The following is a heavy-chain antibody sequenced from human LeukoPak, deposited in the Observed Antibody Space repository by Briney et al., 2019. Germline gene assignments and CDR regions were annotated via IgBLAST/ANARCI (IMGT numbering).Heavy chain of an antibody. Sequence: PSETLSLTCTVSGGSISSYYWSWIRQPAGKGLEWIGRIYTSGSTNYNPSLKSRVTMSVDTSENQFSLKLSSVTAADTAVYYCARGVRDARNFHFDYWGQGTLVTVSS. CDR3: ARGVRDARNFHFDY. CDR1: GGSISSYY. CDR2: IYTSGST. J-gene: IGHJ4*02. D-gene: IGHD4-11*01. V-gene: IGHV4-4*07.